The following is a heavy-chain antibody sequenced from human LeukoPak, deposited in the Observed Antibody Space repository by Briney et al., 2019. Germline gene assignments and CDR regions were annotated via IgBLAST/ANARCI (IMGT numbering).Heavy chain of an antibody. D-gene: IGHD1-26*01. CDR3: ARDEVGVGATHDY. V-gene: IGHV3-33*01. J-gene: IGHJ4*02. CDR1: GFTFSSHG. Sequence: GGSLRLSCAASGFTFSSHGMHWVRQAPGKGLEWVALIWYDGSNTYYADSVKGRFTISRDNSKNTLYLQMNSLRAEDTAVYYCARDEVGVGATHDYWGQGTLVTVSS. CDR2: IWYDGSNT.